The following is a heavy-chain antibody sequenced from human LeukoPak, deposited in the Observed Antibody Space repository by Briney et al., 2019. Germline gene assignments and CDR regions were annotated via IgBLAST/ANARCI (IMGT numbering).Heavy chain of an antibody. CDR3: ARRYSSSAESDY. D-gene: IGHD6-6*01. J-gene: IGHJ4*02. Sequence: ASVKVSCKASGYTFTSYGISWVRQAPGQGLEWMGWISAYNGNTNYAQKLQGRVTMTTDKATSKAYMELRSVRSDDTAVYYCARRYSSSAESDYWGQGTLVTVSS. CDR2: ISAYNGNT. V-gene: IGHV1-18*01. CDR1: GYTFTSYG.